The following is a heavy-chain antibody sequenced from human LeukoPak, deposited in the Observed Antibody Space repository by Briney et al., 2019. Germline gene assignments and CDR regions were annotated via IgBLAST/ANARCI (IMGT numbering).Heavy chain of an antibody. V-gene: IGHV1-69*13. CDR3: ASPTLYDYVWGSYSY. Sequence: SVKVSCKASGGTFSSYAISWVRQAPGQGLEWMGGIIPIFGTANYAQKFQGRVMVTADESTSTAYMELSSLRSEDTAVYYCASPTLYDYVWGSYSYWGQGTLVTVSS. D-gene: IGHD3-16*01. J-gene: IGHJ4*02. CDR2: IIPIFGTA. CDR1: GGTFSSYA.